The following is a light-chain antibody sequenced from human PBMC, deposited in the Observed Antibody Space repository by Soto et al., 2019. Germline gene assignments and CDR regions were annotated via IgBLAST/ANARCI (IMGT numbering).Light chain of an antibody. Sequence: EIVRTQSPATLSVSPGDRATLSCSASQSFSTNLVWYQHKPGQAPMLLLYAASTRATGIPARFSGSGSGTEFTLTISSVQSGDFAVYYCQQYNAWPLDLTFGGGTKVEIK. CDR2: AAS. CDR3: QQYNAWPLDLT. J-gene: IGKJ4*01. CDR1: QSFSTN. V-gene: IGKV3-15*01.